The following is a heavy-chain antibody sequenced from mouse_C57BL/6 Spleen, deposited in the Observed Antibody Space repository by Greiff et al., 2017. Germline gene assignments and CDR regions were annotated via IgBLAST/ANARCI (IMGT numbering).Heavy chain of an antibody. CDR3: ARDDDGYYVDY. D-gene: IGHD2-3*01. Sequence: QVQLQQPGAELVRPGSSVKLSCKASGYTFTSYWMHWVKQRPIQGLEWIGNIDPSDSETHYNQKFKDKATLTVDKSSSTADMQLSSLTSDDSAVYYCARDDDGYYVDYWGQGTSVTVSS. CDR2: IDPSDSET. CDR1: GYTFTSYW. J-gene: IGHJ4*01. V-gene: IGHV1-52*01.